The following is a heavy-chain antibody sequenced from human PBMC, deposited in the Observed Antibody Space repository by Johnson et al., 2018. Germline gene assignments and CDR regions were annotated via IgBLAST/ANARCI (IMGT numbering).Heavy chain of an antibody. J-gene: IGHJ2*01. CDR3: ARDPGSGWYGSYWYFDL. CDR2: ISYDGSNK. V-gene: IGHV3-30*03. Sequence: QVQLVQSGGGVVQPGRSLRLSCAASGFTFSSYGMHWVRQAPGKGLEWVAVISYDGSNKYYADSLKGRFTISRDNARNSLYLQMNSLRAGDTAVYYCARDPGSGWYGSYWYFDLWGRGTLVTVSS. D-gene: IGHD6-19*01. CDR1: GFTFSSYG.